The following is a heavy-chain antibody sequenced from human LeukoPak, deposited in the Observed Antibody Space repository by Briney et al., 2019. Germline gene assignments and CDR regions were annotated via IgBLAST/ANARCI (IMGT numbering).Heavy chain of an antibody. D-gene: IGHD3-10*01. Sequence: GGSLRLSCAASGFIFSNYEMNWVRQAPGKGLEWVSYISSSGTTIYYADSMKGRFTISRDNAKNSLYLQMNSLRAEDTAVYYCARVSRERKWFGELIQYYYYMDVWGKGTTVTISS. J-gene: IGHJ6*03. V-gene: IGHV3-48*03. CDR2: ISSSGTTI. CDR1: GFIFSNYE. CDR3: ARVSRERKWFGELIQYYYYMDV.